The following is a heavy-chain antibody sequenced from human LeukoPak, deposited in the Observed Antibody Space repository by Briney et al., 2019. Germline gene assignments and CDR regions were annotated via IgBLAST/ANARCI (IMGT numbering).Heavy chain of an antibody. D-gene: IGHD6-19*01. V-gene: IGHV4-59*01. CDR2: IYNSGNT. J-gene: IGHJ4*02. CDR3: ARVSVSGWYYFDH. CDR1: GGSSTSYF. Sequence: SETLSLTCTVSGGSSTSYFWSWVRQSPGKGLEWIGYIYNSGNTNYNPSLKSRVTISRDMSRNQFSLKLRSVTAADTAVYYCARVSVSGWYYFDHWGQGTLVTVSS.